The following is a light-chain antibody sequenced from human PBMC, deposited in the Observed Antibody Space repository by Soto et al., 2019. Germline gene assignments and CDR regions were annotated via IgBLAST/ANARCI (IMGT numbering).Light chain of an antibody. CDR1: SSDVGGYNY. Sequence: QSALTQPASVSGSPGQSITISCTGTSSDVGGYNYVSWYQQHPGKAPKLMIYDVSNRPSGVSNRFSGSKSGNTASLTISGLPADDEADYFCSSYTSSSTLLFGGGTKLTVL. J-gene: IGLJ2*01. CDR2: DVS. CDR3: SSYTSSSTLL. V-gene: IGLV2-14*01.